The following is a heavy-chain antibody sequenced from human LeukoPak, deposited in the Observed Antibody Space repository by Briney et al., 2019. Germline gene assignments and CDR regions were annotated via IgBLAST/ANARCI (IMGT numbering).Heavy chain of an antibody. CDR2: INTNTGNP. CDR3: ARDKAGKPIDRYCSGGSCYPPGGFDP. CDR1: GYTFTSYA. J-gene: IGHJ5*02. Sequence: ASVKVSCKASGYTFTSYAMNWVRQAPGQGLEWMGWINTNTGNPTYAQGFTGRFVFSLDTSVSTAYLQISSLKAEDTAVYYCARDKAGKPIDRYCSGGSCYPPGGFDPWGQGTLVTVSS. V-gene: IGHV7-4-1*02. D-gene: IGHD2-15*01.